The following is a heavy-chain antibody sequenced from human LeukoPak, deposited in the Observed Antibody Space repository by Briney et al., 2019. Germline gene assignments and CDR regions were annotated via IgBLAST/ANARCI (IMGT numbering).Heavy chain of an antibody. Sequence: SETLSLTCAVSGYSISSGYYWGWIRQPPGKGLEWIGSIYHSGSTYYNPSLKSRVTISVDTSKNQFSLKLSSVTAADTAVYYCARPYRIRSAFDIWGQGTMVTVSS. D-gene: IGHD2-2*02. CDR2: IYHSGST. CDR3: ARPYRIRSAFDI. CDR1: GYSISSGYY. V-gene: IGHV4-38-2*01. J-gene: IGHJ3*02.